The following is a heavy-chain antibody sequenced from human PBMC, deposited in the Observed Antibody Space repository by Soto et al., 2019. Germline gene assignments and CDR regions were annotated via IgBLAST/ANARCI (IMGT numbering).Heavy chain of an antibody. CDR3: TRDLDYGGNSEDFDS. J-gene: IGHJ3*02. D-gene: IGHD4-17*01. CDR2: IYPDDSRT. Sequence: VQLVQSGAEVKKPGESLKISCKGSEFSFNTYWIAWVRQRPGEGLKWMGIIYPDDSRTTYSPSFQGQVTISADKSINTAYLQWSRLKASDTAMYYCTRDLDYGGNSEDFDSWGQGTRVTVSS. V-gene: IGHV5-51*03. CDR1: EFSFNTYW.